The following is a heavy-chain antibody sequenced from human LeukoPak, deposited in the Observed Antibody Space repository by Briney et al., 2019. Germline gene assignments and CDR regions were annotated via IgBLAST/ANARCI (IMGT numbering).Heavy chain of an antibody. CDR3: ARGPVVVAATPGSTYFDY. J-gene: IGHJ4*02. Sequence: ASVKVSCKASGYTFTGYYMHWVRQAPGQGLEWMGWINPNSGGTNHAQKFQGRVTMTRDTSISTAYMELSRLRSDDTAVYYCARGPVVVAATPGSTYFDYWGQGTLVTVSS. CDR2: INPNSGGT. D-gene: IGHD2-15*01. V-gene: IGHV1-2*02. CDR1: GYTFTGYY.